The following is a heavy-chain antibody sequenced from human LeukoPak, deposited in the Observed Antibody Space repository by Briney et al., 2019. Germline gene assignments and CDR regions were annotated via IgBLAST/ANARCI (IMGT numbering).Heavy chain of an antibody. V-gene: IGHV3-9*01. CDR3: AKAYYRGCSYGAPDY. CDR1: GFTFSSYA. CDR2: ISWNSGSI. D-gene: IGHD5-18*01. Sequence: GGSLRLSCAASGFTFSSYAMSWVRQAPGKGLEWVSGISWNSGSIGYADSVKGRFTISRDNAKNSLYLQMNSLRAEDTALYYCAKAYYRGCSYGAPDYWGQGTLVTVSS. J-gene: IGHJ4*02.